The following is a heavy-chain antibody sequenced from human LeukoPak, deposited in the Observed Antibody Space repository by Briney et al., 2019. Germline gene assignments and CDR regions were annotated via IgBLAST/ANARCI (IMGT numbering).Heavy chain of an antibody. CDR1: GGSISSSDYY. D-gene: IGHD2-2*01. J-gene: IGHJ4*02. V-gene: IGHV4-30-4*01. CDR2: IYYSGST. Sequence: PSQTLSLTCTVSGGSISSSDYYWSWIRQPPGKGLEWIGYIYYSGSTYYNPSLKSRVTISVDTSKNQFSLKLSSVTAADTAVYYCARGRAVVPAAPFDYWGQGTLVTVSS. CDR3: ARGRAVVPAAPFDY.